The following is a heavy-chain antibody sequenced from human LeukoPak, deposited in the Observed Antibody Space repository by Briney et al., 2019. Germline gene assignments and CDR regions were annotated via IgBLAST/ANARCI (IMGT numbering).Heavy chain of an antibody. J-gene: IGHJ6*02. CDR3: ARDRPVLTYYYYGMDV. Sequence: SETLSLTCTVSGGSISSYYWSWIRQPPGKGLEWIGYIYYSGSTNYNPSLKSRVTISVDTSKSQFSLKLSSVTAADTAVYYCARDRPVLTYYYYGMDVWGQGTTVTVSS. CDR2: IYYSGST. D-gene: IGHD1-14*01. V-gene: IGHV4-59*01. CDR1: GGSISSYY.